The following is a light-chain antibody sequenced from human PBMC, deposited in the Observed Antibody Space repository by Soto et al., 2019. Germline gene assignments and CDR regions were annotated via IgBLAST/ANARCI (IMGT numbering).Light chain of an antibody. CDR2: AAS. V-gene: IGKV1-39*01. CDR1: HSFSIY. Sequence: DIQMTQSPSYLSASVGDRVTITCRTSHSFSIYLNWYQQKPGKAPNLLIYAASSLGSGVPSRFSGSGSGTDFTFIISSLQPEDIATYYCQQSYSTPWTFGQGTKVEIK. CDR3: QQSYSTPWT. J-gene: IGKJ1*01.